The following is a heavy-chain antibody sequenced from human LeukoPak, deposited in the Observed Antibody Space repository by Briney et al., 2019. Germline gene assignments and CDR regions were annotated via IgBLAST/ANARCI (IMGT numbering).Heavy chain of an antibody. J-gene: IGHJ4*02. CDR2: IYYSGST. V-gene: IGHV4-30-4*01. D-gene: IGHD3-10*01. CDR1: GGSISNGDYY. Sequence: PSETLSLTCTVSGGSISNGDYYWSWIRQPPGTGLEWIGYIYYSGSTYYNPSLKSRVTISVDTSKNQFSLKLSSVTAADTAVYYCASDDGSGRIDYWGQGTLVTVSS. CDR3: ASDDGSGRIDY.